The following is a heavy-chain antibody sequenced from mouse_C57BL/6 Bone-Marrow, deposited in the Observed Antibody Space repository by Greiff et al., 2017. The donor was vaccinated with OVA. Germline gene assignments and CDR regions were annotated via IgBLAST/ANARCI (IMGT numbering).Heavy chain of an antibody. CDR2: SRNKANDYTT. CDR3: ARDGYYSNYPFAY. CDR1: GFTFSDFY. J-gene: IGHJ3*01. D-gene: IGHD2-5*01. Sequence: EVKLVESGGGLVQSGRSLRLSCATSGFTFSDFYMEWVRQAPGKGLEWIAASRNKANDYTTEYSASVKGRFIVSRDTSQSILYLQMNALRAEDTAIYYCARDGYYSNYPFAYWGQGTLVTVSA. V-gene: IGHV7-1*01.